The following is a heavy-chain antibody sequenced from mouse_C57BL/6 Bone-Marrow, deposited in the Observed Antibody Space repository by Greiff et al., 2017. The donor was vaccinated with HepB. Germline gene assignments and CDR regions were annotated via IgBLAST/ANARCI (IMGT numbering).Heavy chain of an antibody. V-gene: IGHV1-52*01. D-gene: IGHD1-1*01. CDR1: GYTFTSYW. CDR3: ARNYDGSSRYFDV. Sequence: QVQLQQPGAELVRPGSSVKLSCKASGYTFTSYWMHWVKQRPLQGLEWIGNIDPSDSETHYNQKFKDKATLTVDKSSSTAYMQLSSLTSEDSAVYYCARNYDGSSRYFDVWGTGTTVTVSS. J-gene: IGHJ1*03. CDR2: IDPSDSET.